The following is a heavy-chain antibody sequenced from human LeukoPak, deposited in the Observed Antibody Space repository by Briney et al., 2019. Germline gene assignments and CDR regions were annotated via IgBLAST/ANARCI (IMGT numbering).Heavy chain of an antibody. Sequence: SETLSLTCTVSGGSISSSSYYWGWIRQPPGKGLEWIGSVYYSGSTYYNPSLKSRVTISVDTSKNQFPLKLSSVTAADTAVYYCARLKYYYDSSGYYSPDAFDIWGQGTMVTVSS. CDR2: VYYSGST. CDR3: ARLKYYYDSSGYYSPDAFDI. D-gene: IGHD3-22*01. V-gene: IGHV4-39*01. J-gene: IGHJ3*02. CDR1: GGSISSSSYY.